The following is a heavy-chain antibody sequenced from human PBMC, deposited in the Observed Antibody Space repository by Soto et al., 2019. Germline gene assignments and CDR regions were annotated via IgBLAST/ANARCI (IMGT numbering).Heavy chain of an antibody. Sequence: GASVKVSCKASGYTFTGYDINWVRQATGQGLEWMGWMNPNSGNTGYAQKFQGRVTMTRNTSISTAYMELSSLRSEDTAVYYCARGLEAGYCSGGSCYSGFDYWGQGTLVTVSS. V-gene: IGHV1-8*01. CDR2: MNPNSGNT. J-gene: IGHJ4*02. CDR3: ARGLEAGYCSGGSCYSGFDY. CDR1: GYTFTGYD. D-gene: IGHD2-15*01.